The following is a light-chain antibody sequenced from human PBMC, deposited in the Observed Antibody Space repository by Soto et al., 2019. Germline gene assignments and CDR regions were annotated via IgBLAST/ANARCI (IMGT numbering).Light chain of an antibody. J-gene: IGLJ3*02. CDR2: EVT. V-gene: IGLV2-23*02. CDR3: SSYAGHVPK. CDR1: SSDVGYYDL. Sequence: QSVLTKPASVSLSPGQSITISGAGTSSDVGYYDLVSLYQQHPGKAPKLIIFEVTERPSGISDRFSASKSGFTASLTISGLQPEDEAVYFCSSYAGHVPKFGGGTK.